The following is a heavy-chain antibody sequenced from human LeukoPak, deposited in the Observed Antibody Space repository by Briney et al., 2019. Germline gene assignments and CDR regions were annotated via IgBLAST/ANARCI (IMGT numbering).Heavy chain of an antibody. D-gene: IGHD3-22*01. V-gene: IGHV4-59*01. CDR3: ARVVDYYDSSGYYYAWFDP. CDR1: GGSISSYY. J-gene: IGHJ5*02. Sequence: PSETLSLTCTVSGGSISSYYWSWIRQPPGKGLEWVGYIYYSGSTNYNPSLKSRVTISVDTSKNQFSLKLSSGTAADAAVYYCARVVDYYDSSGYYYAWFDPWGQGTLVTVSS. CDR2: IYYSGST.